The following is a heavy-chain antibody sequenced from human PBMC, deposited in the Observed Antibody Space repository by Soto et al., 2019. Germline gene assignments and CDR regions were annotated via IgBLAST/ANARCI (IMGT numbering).Heavy chain of an antibody. CDR1: GYTFINYY. D-gene: IGHD6-13*01. J-gene: IGHJ4*02. Sequence: QVQLVQSGAEVKKPGASVKLSCKASGYTFINYYIHWVRQAPGQGLEWIGIFNPTSGSTNYAQKFQGRVSMTMYTSTRTVYMELSSLRVDDTAVYYCARDLAAGDYWGQGTLVTVSS. CDR3: ARDLAAGDY. V-gene: IGHV1-46*01. CDR2: FNPTSGST.